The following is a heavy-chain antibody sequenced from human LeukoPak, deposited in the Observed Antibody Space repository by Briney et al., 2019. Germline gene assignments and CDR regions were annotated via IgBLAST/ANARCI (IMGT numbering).Heavy chain of an antibody. CDR1: GGSISNTNYY. J-gene: IGHJ4*02. D-gene: IGHD2-15*01. CDR2: IYYTGTT. V-gene: IGHV4-39*07. Sequence: SETLSLTCTVSGGSISNTNYYWAWIRQPPGRGLEWIGSIYYTGTTFDNPSLKSRVTLSVDTSKNQFSLKLSSVTAADTAVYYCARGDRCSGGTCYLFDYWGQGTLVTVSS. CDR3: ARGDRCSGGTCYLFDY.